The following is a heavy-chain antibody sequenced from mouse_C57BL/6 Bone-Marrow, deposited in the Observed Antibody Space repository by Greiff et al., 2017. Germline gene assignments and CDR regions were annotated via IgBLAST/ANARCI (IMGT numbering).Heavy chain of an antibody. J-gene: IGHJ1*03. V-gene: IGHV1-69*01. CDR2: IDPSDSYT. D-gene: IGHD2-5*01. Sequence: QVQLQQPGAELVMPGASVKLSCKASGYTFTSYWMHWVKQRPGQGLEWIGEIDPSDSYTIYNQKFKGKSTLTVDKSSSTAYMQLSSLTSEDSAVYTCARDSNYVRYFDVWGTGTTVTVSA. CDR1: GYTFTSYW. CDR3: ARDSNYVRYFDV.